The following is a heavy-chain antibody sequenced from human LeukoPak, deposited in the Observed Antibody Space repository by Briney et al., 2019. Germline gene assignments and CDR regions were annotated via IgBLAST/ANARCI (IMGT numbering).Heavy chain of an antibody. J-gene: IGHJ4*02. CDR1: GFTFSSYA. V-gene: IGHV3-23*01. Sequence: GGSLRLFCAASGFTFSSYAMSWVRQAPGKGLEWFSAITDSGGSTYHADSVKGRFTISRDNPKDTLYLQMNSLRAEDTAVYYCAKGSSSSRPYYFDYWGQGTLVTVSS. D-gene: IGHD6-6*01. CDR2: ITDSGGST. CDR3: AKGSSSSRPYYFDY.